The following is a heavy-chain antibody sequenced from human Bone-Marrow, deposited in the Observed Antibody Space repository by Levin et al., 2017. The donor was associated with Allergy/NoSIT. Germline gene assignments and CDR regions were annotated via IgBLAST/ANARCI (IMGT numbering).Heavy chain of an antibody. D-gene: IGHD6-6*01. V-gene: IGHV3-23*01. CDR1: GFTFSSYA. CDR3: AKNQYSSSFLGWDY. Sequence: GGSLRLSCAASGFTFSSYAMSWVRQAPGKGLEWVSAISGSGGSTYYADSVKGRFTISRDNSKNTLYLQMNSLRAEDTAVYYCAKNQYSSSFLGWDYWGQGTLVTVSS. CDR2: ISGSGGST. J-gene: IGHJ4*02.